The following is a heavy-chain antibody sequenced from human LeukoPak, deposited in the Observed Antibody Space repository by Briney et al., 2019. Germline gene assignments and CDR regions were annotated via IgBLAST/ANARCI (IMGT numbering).Heavy chain of an antibody. Sequence: SQTLSLTCTVSGGSISSGGYYWSWIRQPPGKGLEWIGYIYHSGSTYYNPSLKSRVTISVDRSKNQFSLKLSSVTAADTAVYYCARDGYYYGSGSSKRPYYYYMDVWGKGTTVTVSS. CDR3: ARDGYYYGSGSSKRPYYYYMDV. D-gene: IGHD3-10*01. CDR1: GGSISSGGYY. CDR2: IYHSGST. J-gene: IGHJ6*03. V-gene: IGHV4-30-2*01.